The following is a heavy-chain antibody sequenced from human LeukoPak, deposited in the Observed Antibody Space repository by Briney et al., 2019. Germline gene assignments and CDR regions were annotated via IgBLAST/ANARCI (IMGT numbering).Heavy chain of an antibody. J-gene: IGHJ4*02. CDR3: ARERYSYGCDY. Sequence: GGSLRLSCAASGFTFSTYAMHWVRQAPGKGLEYVSAISSNGGTTYYAHSVKGRFTISRDNSKNTLYLQMGSLRAEDMAVYHCARERYSYGCDYWGQGTLVTVSS. D-gene: IGHD5-18*01. CDR2: ISSNGGTT. CDR1: GFTFSTYA. V-gene: IGHV3-64*01.